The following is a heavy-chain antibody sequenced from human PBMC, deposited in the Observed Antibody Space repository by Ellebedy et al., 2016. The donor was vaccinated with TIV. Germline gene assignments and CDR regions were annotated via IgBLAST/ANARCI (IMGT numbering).Heavy chain of an antibody. V-gene: IGHV3-23*01. J-gene: IGHJ6*02. CDR1: GFTFRSYA. Sequence: GESLKISCAASGFTFRSYAMSWVRQAPGKGLEWVSAISGSGGSTYYADSVRGRFTISRDNSRNTLYLQMNSLRAEDTAVYYCAKGGLDTAMVNYAMDVWGRGTTVTVSS. CDR2: ISGSGGST. D-gene: IGHD5-18*01. CDR3: AKGGLDTAMVNYAMDV.